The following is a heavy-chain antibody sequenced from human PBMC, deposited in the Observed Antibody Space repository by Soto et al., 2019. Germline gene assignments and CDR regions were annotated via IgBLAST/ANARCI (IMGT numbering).Heavy chain of an antibody. CDR2: IYYSGST. V-gene: IGHV4-39*07. Sequence: SATLSLTCTVSGYPIICSSYYWGWIRQPPGKGLEWIGSIYYSGSTYYNPSLKSRVTISVDRSKNQFSLKLSSVTAADTAVYYCARVPDRWGQGTLVT. CDR3: ARVPDR. D-gene: IGHD2-2*01. J-gene: IGHJ5*02. CDR1: GYPIICSSYY.